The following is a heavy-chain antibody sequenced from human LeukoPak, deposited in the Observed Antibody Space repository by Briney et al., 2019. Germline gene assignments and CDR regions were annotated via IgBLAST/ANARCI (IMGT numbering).Heavy chain of an antibody. V-gene: IGHV3-21*01. CDR1: GFTFSSYS. J-gene: IGHJ4*02. D-gene: IGHD6-19*01. CDR3: ARDQLSIAVAGTIDY. Sequence: PGGSLRLSCAASGFTFSSYSMNWVRQAPGKGLEWVSSISSSSSYIYYADSVKGRFTISRDNAKNSLYLQMNSLRAEDTAVCYFARDQLSIAVAGTIDYWGQGTLVTVSS. CDR2: ISSSSSYI.